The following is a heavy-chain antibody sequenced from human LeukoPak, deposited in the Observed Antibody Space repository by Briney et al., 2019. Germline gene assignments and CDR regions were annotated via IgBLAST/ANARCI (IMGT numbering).Heavy chain of an antibody. CDR3: ARGGKIALAGTRSPQYFQH. V-gene: IGHV3-30*02. Sequence: QSGGSLRLSCAASGFTFSNYGMHWVRQAPGKGLEWVAFIRYDGGNKYYADSVKGRFTISRDNSKNTLYLQMNSLRAEDTAVYYCARGGKIALAGTRSPQYFQHWGQGTLVTVSS. CDR1: GFTFSNYG. D-gene: IGHD6-19*01. J-gene: IGHJ1*01. CDR2: IRYDGGNK.